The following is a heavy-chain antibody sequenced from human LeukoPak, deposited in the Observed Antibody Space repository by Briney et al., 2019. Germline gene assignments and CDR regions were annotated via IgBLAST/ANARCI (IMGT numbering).Heavy chain of an antibody. CDR2: FSGSGGST. Sequence: GGPLRLFCAASRCTFSSYAMSWVRQAPGKGLEWVSTFSGSGGSTHYADSVKGRFTISRDNSKNTLYLQMNSLRAEDTAVYYCARALIGYYFDYWGQGTLVTVSS. CDR3: ARALIGYYFDY. CDR1: RCTFSSYA. V-gene: IGHV3-23*01. D-gene: IGHD2-8*01. J-gene: IGHJ4*02.